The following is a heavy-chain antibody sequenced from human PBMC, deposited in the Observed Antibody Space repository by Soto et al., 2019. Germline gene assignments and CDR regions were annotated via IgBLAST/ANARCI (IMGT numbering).Heavy chain of an antibody. J-gene: IGHJ6*02. Sequence: GGSLRLSCAASGFTFSSYSLNWVRQAPGKGLEWVSSISGGGRDIKYGDSVKGRFIISRDNAMDSLHLQMYSLRADDTAIYSCATSLAVQLGYYGMDVWGPGTTVTVSS. V-gene: IGHV3-21*01. CDR1: GFTFSSYS. CDR3: ATSLAVQLGYYGMDV. D-gene: IGHD6-6*01. CDR2: ISGGGRDI.